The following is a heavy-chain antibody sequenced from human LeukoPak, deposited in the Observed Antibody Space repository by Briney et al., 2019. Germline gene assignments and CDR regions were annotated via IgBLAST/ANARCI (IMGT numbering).Heavy chain of an antibody. CDR1: GYSFTNYW. Sequence: GESLKISCKGPGYSFTNYWIGWVRQMPGKGLEWMGIIYPGDSDTRYSPSFQGQVTISADESISTAYLQWSSLKASDTAMYYCARAGTAMIGTFDHWGQGTLVTVSS. CDR3: ARAGTAMIGTFDH. V-gene: IGHV5-51*01. J-gene: IGHJ4*02. D-gene: IGHD5-18*01. CDR2: IYPGDSDT.